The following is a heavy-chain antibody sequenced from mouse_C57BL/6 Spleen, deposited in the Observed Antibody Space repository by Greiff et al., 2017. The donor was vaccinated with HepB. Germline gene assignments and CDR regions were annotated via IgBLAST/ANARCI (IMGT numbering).Heavy chain of an antibody. Sequence: VQLQQPGAELVMPGASVKLSCKASGYTFTSYWMHWVKQRPGQGLEWIGEIDPSDSYTNYNQKFKGKSTLTVDKSSSTAYMQLSSLTSEDSAVYYCARGGTAQATFYAMDYWGQGTSVTVSS. CDR1: GYTFTSYW. J-gene: IGHJ4*01. CDR3: ARGGTAQATFYAMDY. CDR2: IDPSDSYT. D-gene: IGHD3-2*02. V-gene: IGHV1-69*01.